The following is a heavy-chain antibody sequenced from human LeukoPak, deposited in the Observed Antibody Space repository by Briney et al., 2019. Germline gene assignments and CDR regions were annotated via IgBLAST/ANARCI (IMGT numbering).Heavy chain of an antibody. Sequence: TGGSLRLSCAASGFTFSSYAMSWVRQAPGKGLEWVSGISESGGSTYYADSVKGRFTISRDNSKNTLFLQMNSLRDEDTAVYYCAKDHIRRDGYSDFDYWGQGTLVTVSS. CDR3: AKDHIRRDGYSDFDY. D-gene: IGHD5-24*01. CDR2: ISESGGST. CDR1: GFTFSSYA. J-gene: IGHJ4*02. V-gene: IGHV3-23*01.